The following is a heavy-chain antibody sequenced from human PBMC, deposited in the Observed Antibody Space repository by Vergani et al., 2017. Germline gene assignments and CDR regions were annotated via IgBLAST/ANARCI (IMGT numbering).Heavy chain of an antibody. J-gene: IGHJ5*02. V-gene: IGHV3-11*05. CDR2: ISSSSSYT. CDR1: GFTFSDYY. CDR3: ARDGRRGGIAAAWWFDP. D-gene: IGHD6-13*01. Sequence: QVQLVESGGGLVKPGGSLRLSCAASGFTFSDYYMSWIRQAPGKGLEWVSYISSSSSYTNYADSVKGRLTISRDNAKNSLYLQMNSLRAEDTAVYYCARDGRRGGIAAAWWFDPWGQGTLVTVSS.